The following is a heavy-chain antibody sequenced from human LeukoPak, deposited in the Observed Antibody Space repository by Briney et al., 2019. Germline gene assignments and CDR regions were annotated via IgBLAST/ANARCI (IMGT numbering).Heavy chain of an antibody. Sequence: GGSVRLFCAAPGFTFSTYVMPRVRQAPGKGLEWVAFIRYDAKKKLYADSVKARFTISRDNSNNTLYLRMNSLRGEDSAVYYCAKAEGSHSDYLFDKWGQGTLVTVSS. CDR3: AKAEGSHSDYLFDK. D-gene: IGHD4-11*01. V-gene: IGHV3-30*02. CDR2: IRYDAKKK. CDR1: GFTFSTYV. J-gene: IGHJ4*02.